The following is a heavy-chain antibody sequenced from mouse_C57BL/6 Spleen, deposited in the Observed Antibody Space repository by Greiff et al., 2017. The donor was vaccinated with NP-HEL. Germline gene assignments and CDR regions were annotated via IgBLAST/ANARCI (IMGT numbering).Heavy chain of an antibody. V-gene: IGHV1-82*01. D-gene: IGHD1-1*01. CDR3: ARWGVVAREDAMDY. CDR1: GYAFSSSW. CDR2: IYPGDGDT. Sequence: QVQLKESGPELVKPGASVKISCKASGYAFSSSWMNWVKQRPGKGLEWIGRIYPGDGDTNYNGKFKGKATLTADKSSSTAYMQLSSLTSEDSAVYFCARWGVVAREDAMDYWGQGTSVTVSS. J-gene: IGHJ4*01.